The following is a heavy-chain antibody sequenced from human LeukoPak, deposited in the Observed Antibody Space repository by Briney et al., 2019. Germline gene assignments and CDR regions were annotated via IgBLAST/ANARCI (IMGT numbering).Heavy chain of an antibody. V-gene: IGHV4-31*03. J-gene: IGHJ4*02. D-gene: IGHD3-22*01. Sequence: SETLSLTCTVSGGSISSGGYYWSWIRQHPGKGLEWIGYIYDAGSTYYNPSLQSRVTISVDTSKNQFSLKLSSVTAADTAVYFCARRRGLFFDYWGQGTLVTVSS. CDR2: IYDAGST. CDR3: ARRRGLFFDY. CDR1: GGSISSGGYY.